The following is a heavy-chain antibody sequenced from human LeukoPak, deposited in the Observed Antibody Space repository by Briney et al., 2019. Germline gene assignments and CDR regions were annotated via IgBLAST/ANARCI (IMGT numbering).Heavy chain of an antibody. V-gene: IGHV4-34*01. D-gene: IGHD6-6*01. CDR1: GGSFSGYY. Sequence: SETLSLTCAVYGGSFSGYYWSWIRQPPGKGLEWIGEINHSGSTNYNPSLKSRVTISVDTSKNQFSLKLSSVTAADTAVYYCAREYSSSSLDYWGQGTLVTVSS. CDR2: INHSGST. CDR3: AREYSSSSLDY. J-gene: IGHJ4*02.